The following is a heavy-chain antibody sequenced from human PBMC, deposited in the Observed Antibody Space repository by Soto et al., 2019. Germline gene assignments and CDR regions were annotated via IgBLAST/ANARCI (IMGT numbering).Heavy chain of an antibody. J-gene: IGHJ6*02. CDR3: AREKQTTVTNYYYYGMDV. Sequence: APVQVSCRASGYTFTGYYMRCVRPAPGQGLEWMGWINPNSGGTNYAQKFQGRVTMTRDTSISTAYMELSRLRSDDTAVYYCAREKQTTVTNYYYYGMDVWGQGTTVNLSS. CDR2: INPNSGGT. D-gene: IGHD4-17*01. CDR1: GYTFTGYY. V-gene: IGHV1-2*02.